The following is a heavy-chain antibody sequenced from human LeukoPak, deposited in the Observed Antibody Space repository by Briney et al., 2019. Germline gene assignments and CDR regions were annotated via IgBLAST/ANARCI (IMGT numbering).Heavy chain of an antibody. V-gene: IGHV3-15*01. D-gene: IGHD3-22*01. CDR2: IRSDSDGGVT. Sequence: GGSLRLSCTASGFNFRNAWMCWVRQAPGKGLEWVGLIRSDSDGGVTQYGTPVKGRFTISRDDSKDTVYLQMNSLRAEDTAVYYCPDSSGYNWGQGILVTVSS. J-gene: IGHJ4*02. CDR1: GFNFRNAW. CDR3: PDSSGYN.